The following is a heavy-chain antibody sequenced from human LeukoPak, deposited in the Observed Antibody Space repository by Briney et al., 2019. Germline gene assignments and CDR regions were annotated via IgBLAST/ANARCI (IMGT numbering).Heavy chain of an antibody. CDR1: GYTFTGYY. CDR3: ASSMVRGVITPLFDY. CDR2: INPNSGGT. J-gene: IGHJ4*02. D-gene: IGHD3-10*01. V-gene: IGHV1-2*02. Sequence: GASVKVSCKASGYTFTGYYMHWVRQAPGQGLEWMGWINPNSGGTNYAQKLQGRVTMTRDTSISTAYMELSRLRSDDTAVYYCASSMVRGVITPLFDYWGQGTLVTVSS.